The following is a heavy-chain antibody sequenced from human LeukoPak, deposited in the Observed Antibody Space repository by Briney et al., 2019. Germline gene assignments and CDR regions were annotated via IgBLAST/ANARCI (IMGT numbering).Heavy chain of an antibody. J-gene: IGHJ4*02. CDR2: VYYTGST. Sequence: SETLSLTCTVSGGSINNFYWTWIRQPPGKGLECIGYVYYTGSTYYNPSLKNRVTISVDTSRNQFSLRLNYVTAADTAMYYCARDSSTVTTRHFDYWGQGTLVTVSS. V-gene: IGHV4-59*01. D-gene: IGHD4-17*01. CDR1: GGSINNFY. CDR3: ARDSSTVTTRHFDY.